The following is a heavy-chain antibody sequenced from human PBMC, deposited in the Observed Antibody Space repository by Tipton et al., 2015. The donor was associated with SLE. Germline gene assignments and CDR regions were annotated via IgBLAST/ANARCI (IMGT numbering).Heavy chain of an antibody. CDR2: SNHRGNT. Sequence: GLVKPSETLSLTCTVSDGSIRASYYWSWIRQPPGKGLEWIGESNHRGNTNYNPSLMSRVTFSVDTSKNQFSLKLNSVNAADTAMYYCALRPPTRPFDMWAQGTMVTVSS. V-gene: IGHV4-34*01. CDR1: DGSIRASYY. CDR3: ALRPPTRPFDM. D-gene: IGHD1-1*01. J-gene: IGHJ3*02.